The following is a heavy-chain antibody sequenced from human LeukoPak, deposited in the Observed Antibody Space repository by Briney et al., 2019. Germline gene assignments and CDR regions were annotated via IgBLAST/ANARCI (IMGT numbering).Heavy chain of an antibody. D-gene: IGHD6-19*01. J-gene: IGHJ4*02. CDR1: GFTFDDYA. CDR2: ISWNSGSI. Sequence: PGGSLRLSCAASGFTFDDYAMHWVRQAPGKGLEWVSGISWNSGSIGYADSVKGRFTISRDNAKNSLYLQMNSLRAEDTALYYCAKSGIAVAGPVDYWGQGTLVTVSS. CDR3: AKSGIAVAGPVDY. V-gene: IGHV3-9*01.